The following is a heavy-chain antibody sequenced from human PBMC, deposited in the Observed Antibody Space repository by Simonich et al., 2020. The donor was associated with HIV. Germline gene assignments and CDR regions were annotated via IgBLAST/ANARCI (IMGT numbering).Heavy chain of an antibody. CDR3: AREGAMLDDAFDV. D-gene: IGHD3-10*02. J-gene: IGHJ3*01. CDR1: GYTFTGYY. V-gene: IGHV1-2*02. Sequence: QVQLVQSGAEVKKPGASVKVSCKASGYTFTGYYMHWVRQAPGQGLEWLGWINPKRGGADYAQNFKGRVTMTRDTSMSTAYMELSSLTSDDTAVYFCAREGAMLDDAFDVWGQGTMLTVSS. CDR2: INPKRGGA.